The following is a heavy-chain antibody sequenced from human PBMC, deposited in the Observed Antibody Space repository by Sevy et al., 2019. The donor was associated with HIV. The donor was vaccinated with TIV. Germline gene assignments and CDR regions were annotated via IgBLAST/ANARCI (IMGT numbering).Heavy chain of an antibody. Sequence: ASVKVSCKASGYTFNTYGISWVRQAPGQGLEWMGWISGFTGNTNYAQTFQGRVTMTRDTSTNTAYMELTSLRHDDAAVYSCARDGLGGPLAYYGMDVWGQGTTVTVSS. CDR2: ISGFTGNT. CDR3: ARDGLGGPLAYYGMDV. D-gene: IGHD3-16*01. V-gene: IGHV1-18*04. CDR1: GYTFNTYG. J-gene: IGHJ6*02.